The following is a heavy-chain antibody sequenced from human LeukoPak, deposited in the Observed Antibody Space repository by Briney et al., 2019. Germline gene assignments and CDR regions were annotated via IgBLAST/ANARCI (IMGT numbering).Heavy chain of an antibody. V-gene: IGHV4-4*07. D-gene: IGHD3-16*01. CDR2: IYTSGST. CDR3: ARESFTRVGDYYYYYYMDV. J-gene: IGHJ6*03. Sequence: PSETLSLTCTVSGGSISSYYWSWIRQPAGKGLEWIGRIYTSGSTNYNPSLKSRVTMSVDTSKNQFSLKLSSVTAADTAVYYCARESFTRVGDYYYYYYMDVWGKGTTVTVSS. CDR1: GGSISSYY.